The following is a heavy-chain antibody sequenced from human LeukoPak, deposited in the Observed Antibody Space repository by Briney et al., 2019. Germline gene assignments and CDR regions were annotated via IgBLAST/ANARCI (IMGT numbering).Heavy chain of an antibody. CDR2: IIPIFGIA. Sequence: SVKVSCKASGGTFSSYAISWVRQAPGQGLEWMGRIIPIFGIANYAQNFQGRVTITADKSTNTAYMELSSLRFEDTAFYYCARADSSGYSLDENFDYWGQGTLVTVSS. CDR1: GGTFSSYA. V-gene: IGHV1-69*04. D-gene: IGHD3-22*01. CDR3: ARADSSGYSLDENFDY. J-gene: IGHJ4*02.